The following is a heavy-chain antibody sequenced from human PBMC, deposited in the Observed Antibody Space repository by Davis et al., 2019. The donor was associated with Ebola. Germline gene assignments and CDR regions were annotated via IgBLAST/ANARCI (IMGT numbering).Heavy chain of an antibody. J-gene: IGHJ5*01. V-gene: IGHV5-51*01. CDR2: IFPRDSDT. CDR1: GFSFTNYW. D-gene: IGHD6-19*01. Sequence: GESLKISCQASGFSFTNYWIGWVRQLPGKGLERMGIIFPRDSDTRYSPSFQGQVNISVDKSISTAYLRWSSLKASDTAKYFCARGEDNRGWTSGWWFDSWGQGTRVTVSS. CDR3: ARGEDNRGWTSGWWFDS.